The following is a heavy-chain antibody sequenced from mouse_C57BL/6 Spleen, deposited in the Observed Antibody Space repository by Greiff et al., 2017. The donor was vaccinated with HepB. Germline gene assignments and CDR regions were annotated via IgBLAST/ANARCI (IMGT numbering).Heavy chain of an antibody. CDR1: GFNIKDDY. CDR2: IDPENGDT. D-gene: IGHD1-1*01. J-gene: IGHJ3*01. Sequence: EVQLQESGAELVRPGASVKLSCTASGFNIKDDYMHWVKQRPEQGLEWIGWIDPENGDTEYASKFQGKATITADTSSNTAYLQLSSLTSEDTAVYYCTTWDYGSSPWFAYWGQGTLVTVSA. CDR3: TTWDYGSSPWFAY. V-gene: IGHV14-4*01.